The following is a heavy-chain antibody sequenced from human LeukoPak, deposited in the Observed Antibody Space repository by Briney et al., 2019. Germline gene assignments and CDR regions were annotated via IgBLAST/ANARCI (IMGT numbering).Heavy chain of an antibody. CDR2: ISGSGGST. V-gene: IGHV3-23*01. Sequence: GGSLRLSCAASGFTFSSYSMSWVRQAPGKGLEWVAVISGSGGSTYYADSVKGRFTISRYSSKNTLYLQMNSLRAEDTAVYYCAKNPNYYYDSSCYFPYWGQGTLVTVSS. CDR1: GFTFSSYS. J-gene: IGHJ4*02. CDR3: AKNPNYYYDSSCYFPY. D-gene: IGHD3-22*01.